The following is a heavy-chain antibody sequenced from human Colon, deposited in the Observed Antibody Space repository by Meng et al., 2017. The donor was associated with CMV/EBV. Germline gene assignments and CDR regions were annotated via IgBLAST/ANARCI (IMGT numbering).Heavy chain of an antibody. D-gene: IGHD5-24*01. Sequence: ASVKVSCKASGYTFTDHYIHWVRLAPGQGLEWMGWINPNSGGTNYAQKFQGRVTMTRDTSINTAYMELSRLRSDDTAVYYCAREMATITRNHYYYYGMDVWGQGTTVTVSS. V-gene: IGHV1-2*02. J-gene: IGHJ6*02. CDR1: GYTFTDHY. CDR2: INPNSGGT. CDR3: AREMATITRNHYYYYGMDV.